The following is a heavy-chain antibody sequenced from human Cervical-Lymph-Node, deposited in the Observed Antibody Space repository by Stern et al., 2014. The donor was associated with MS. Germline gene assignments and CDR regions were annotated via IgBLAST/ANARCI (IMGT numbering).Heavy chain of an antibody. CDR2: MSYDGISK. CDR3: VTEESGGTFGAFEY. J-gene: IGHJ4*02. V-gene: IGHV3-30-3*01. Sequence: QVQLVESGGDVVQPGKSLRLSCAASGFTFSNYAMHWVRQAPGTGLQWVGVMSYDGISKYYTDSVKGRFTISRDNSKNTLYMEMNSLSLEDAALYYCVTEESGGTFGAFEYWGQGTRVTVSS. CDR1: GFTFSNYA. D-gene: IGHD3-3*01.